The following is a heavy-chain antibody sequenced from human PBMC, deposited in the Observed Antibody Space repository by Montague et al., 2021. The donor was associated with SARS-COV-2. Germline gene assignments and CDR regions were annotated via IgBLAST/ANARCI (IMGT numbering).Heavy chain of an antibody. Sequence: SETLSLTCAVSGVSITSTNWWSLVLQPPGKELEWIGETSYGGIATYNPHLKSRATISMDRSRNLFSLKLLSVTAADTALYYCAGKVLTVPADYWGQGTLVTVS. D-gene: IGHD4-11*01. J-gene: IGHJ4*02. CDR1: GVSITSTNW. CDR3: AGKVLTVPADY. V-gene: IGHV4-4*02. CDR2: TSYGGIA.